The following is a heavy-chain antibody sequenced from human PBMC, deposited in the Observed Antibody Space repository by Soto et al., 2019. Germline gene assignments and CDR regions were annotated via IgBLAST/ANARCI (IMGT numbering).Heavy chain of an antibody. D-gene: IGHD3-10*01. V-gene: IGHV3-15*01. CDR2: IKSKTDGGTT. CDR3: TTDVGLIYYYYYGMDV. J-gene: IGHJ6*02. CDR1: GFTFSNAW. Sequence: GSLRLSCAASGFTFSNAWMSWVRQAPGKGLEWVGRIKSKTDGGTTDYAAPVKGRFTISRDDSKNTLYLQMNSLKTEDTAVYYCTTDVGLIYYYYYGMDVWGQGTTVTVSS.